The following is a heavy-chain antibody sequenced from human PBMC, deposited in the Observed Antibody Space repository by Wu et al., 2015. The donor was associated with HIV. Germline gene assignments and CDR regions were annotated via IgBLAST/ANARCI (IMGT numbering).Heavy chain of an antibody. V-gene: IGHV1-2*02. CDR3: ARAHLDTVVVRVAPEETGYLDL. CDR1: GYSFTAYY. CDR2: INPNTGGA. Sequence: QVQLVQSGAEVKRPGASVKVSCKTSGYSFTAYYIHWVRQAPGQGLEWMGRINPNTGGADSAQKFQGRVTMTRDTSISTAYLDLTWLRLDDTAVYYCARAHLDTVVVRVAPEETGYLDLWGQGTLVSVSS. D-gene: IGHD2-2*03. J-gene: IGHJ4*02.